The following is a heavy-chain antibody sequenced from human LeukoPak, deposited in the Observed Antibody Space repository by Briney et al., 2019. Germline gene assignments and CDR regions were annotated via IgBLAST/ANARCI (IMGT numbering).Heavy chain of an antibody. CDR3: AKSSDGSGYYYGDYYFDY. CDR1: GFTFSSYA. CDR2: ISGSGGST. Sequence: GGSLRLSCAASGFTFSSYAMSWVRQAPGKGLEWVSAISGSGGSTYYADSVKGRFTISRDNSKNTLYLQMNSLRAEDTAVYYCAKSSDGSGYYYGDYYFDYWGQGTLVTVSS. V-gene: IGHV3-23*01. D-gene: IGHD3-22*01. J-gene: IGHJ4*02.